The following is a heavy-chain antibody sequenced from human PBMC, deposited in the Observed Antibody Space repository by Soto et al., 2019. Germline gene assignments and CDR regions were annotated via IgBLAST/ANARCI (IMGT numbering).Heavy chain of an antibody. CDR3: TKNYYFDS. CDR2: INIVGGNT. J-gene: IGHJ4*02. CDR1: GFTFSNYA. Sequence: GRSLRLSCAASGFTFSNYAMSWVRQAPGKALEWVSSINIVGGNTNYADSVRGRFTMSRDDSKNTVFLQMNSLRAEDTAIYYCTKNYYFDSWGQGTLVTVSS. V-gene: IGHV3-23*01.